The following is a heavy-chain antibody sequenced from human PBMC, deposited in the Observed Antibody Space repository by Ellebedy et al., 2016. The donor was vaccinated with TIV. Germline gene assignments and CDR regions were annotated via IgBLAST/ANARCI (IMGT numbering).Heavy chain of an antibody. J-gene: IGHJ4*02. D-gene: IGHD2-21*02. CDR1: GGSFSGYI. Sequence: SETLPLTXAVYGGSFSGYIWSWIRQPPGKGLEWLGEIDQSGITRYKPSLRSRVTVSVDTSKNQFSLKLTSVTAADTAVYYCARLGGNYCGGDCGLWGQGTLVTVSS. CDR2: IDQSGIT. V-gene: IGHV4-34*01. CDR3: ARLGGNYCGGDCGL.